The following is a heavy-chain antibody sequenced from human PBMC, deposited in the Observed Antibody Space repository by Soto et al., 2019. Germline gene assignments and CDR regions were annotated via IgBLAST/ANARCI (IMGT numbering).Heavy chain of an antibody. Sequence: PSETLSLTCSVSGGSISSGDYYWSWIRQPPGKGLEWIGYIYYSGSTYYNPSLKSRVTISLDTSKNQFSLKLSSVTAADTAVYYCASFKYSSSSTWFDPWGQGALVTVSS. CDR3: ASFKYSSSSTWFDP. CDR1: GGSISSGDYY. CDR2: IYYSGST. D-gene: IGHD6-6*01. J-gene: IGHJ5*02. V-gene: IGHV4-30-4*01.